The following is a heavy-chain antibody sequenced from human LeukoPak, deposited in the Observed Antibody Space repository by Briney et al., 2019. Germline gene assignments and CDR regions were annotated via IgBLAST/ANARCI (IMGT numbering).Heavy chain of an antibody. CDR3: ARDLGSSTWAPHFDY. Sequence: PSETLSLTCAVSVYSITSGYYWAWIRQPPGKGLEWIGSIYYSGSTYYNASLESRVTISVDTSKNQFSLKLRSVTAADTAVYYCARDLGSSTWAPHFDYWGQGTLVTVSS. CDR1: VYSITSGYY. J-gene: IGHJ4*02. CDR2: IYYSGST. D-gene: IGHD6-13*01. V-gene: IGHV4-38-2*02.